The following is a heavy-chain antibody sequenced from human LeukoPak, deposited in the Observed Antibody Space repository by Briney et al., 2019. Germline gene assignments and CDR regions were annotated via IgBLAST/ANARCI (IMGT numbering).Heavy chain of an antibody. CDR3: ERDNIVATINWFDP. D-gene: IGHD5-12*01. CDR1: GYTFTGYY. J-gene: IGHJ5*02. CDR2: INPNSGGT. Sequence: GASVKVSCKASGYTFTGYYMHWVRQAPGQGLEWMGWINPNSGGTNYAQKFQGRVTMTRDTSISTAYMELSRLRYDDTAVYYCERDNIVATINWFDPWGQGTLVTVSS. V-gene: IGHV1-2*02.